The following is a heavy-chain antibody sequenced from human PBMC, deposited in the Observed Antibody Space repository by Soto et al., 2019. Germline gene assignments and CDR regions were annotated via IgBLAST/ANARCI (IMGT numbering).Heavy chain of an antibody. D-gene: IGHD6-25*01. CDR3: ASPLVGGSYYYCMDV. CDR1: GFTFSSYG. J-gene: IGHJ6*03. CDR2: ISYDGSNK. V-gene: IGHV3-30*03. Sequence: QVQLVESGGGVVQPGRSLRLSCAASGFTFSSYGMHWVRQAPGKGLEWVAVISYDGSNKYYADSVKGRFTISRDNSKNTLYLQMNSLRAEDTAVYYCASPLVGGSYYYCMDVWGKGTTVTVSS.